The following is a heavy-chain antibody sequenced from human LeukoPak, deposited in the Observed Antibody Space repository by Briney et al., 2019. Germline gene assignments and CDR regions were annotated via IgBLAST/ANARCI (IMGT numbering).Heavy chain of an antibody. D-gene: IGHD2-2*01. CDR3: ARVVSSTSCIDY. CDR2: IYHSGST. CDR1: GYSISSGYY. V-gene: IGHV4-38-2*02. J-gene: IGHJ4*02. Sequence: SETLSLTCTVSGYSISSGYYWGWIRQPPGKGLEWIGSIYHSGSTYYNPSLKSRVTISVDTSKNQFSLKLSSVTAADTAVYYCARVVSSTSCIDYWGQGTLVTVSS.